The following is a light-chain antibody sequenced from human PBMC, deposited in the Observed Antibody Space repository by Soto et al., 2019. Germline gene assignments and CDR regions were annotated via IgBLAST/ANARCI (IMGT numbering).Light chain of an antibody. V-gene: IGLV2-14*01. CDR1: SSDVGGYNY. Sequence: QSVLTQPASVSGSPGQSITISCTGTSSDVGGYNYVSWYQQHPGKAPKLMIYEVSNRPSGVSNRFSGSKSDNTASLTISGLQGEDEADYYCSSYRRSSTLVFGSGSKVTVL. CDR3: SSYRRSSTLV. J-gene: IGLJ1*01. CDR2: EVS.